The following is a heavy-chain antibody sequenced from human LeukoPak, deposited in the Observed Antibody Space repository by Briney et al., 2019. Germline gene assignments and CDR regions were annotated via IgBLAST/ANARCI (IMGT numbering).Heavy chain of an antibody. Sequence: SETLSLTCTVSGGSISSYYWSWIRQPPGKGLEWIGYSYYSGSTNYNPSLKSRVTISVDTSKNQFSLKLSSVTAADTAVYYCAREGPGINSWGQGPLVTVSS. CDR3: AREGPGINS. J-gene: IGHJ4*02. CDR1: GGSISSYY. D-gene: IGHD2-15*01. V-gene: IGHV4-59*01. CDR2: SYYSGST.